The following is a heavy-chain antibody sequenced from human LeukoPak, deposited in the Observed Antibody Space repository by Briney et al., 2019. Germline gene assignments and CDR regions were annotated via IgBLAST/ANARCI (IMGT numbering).Heavy chain of an antibody. CDR3: ARLQGCSGGSCYPYFDY. CDR1: GGSISSYY. V-gene: IGHV4-59*08. CDR2: IYYSGST. D-gene: IGHD2-15*01. Sequence: SETLSLTCTVSGGSISSYYWSWIRQPPGKGLEWSGYIYYSGSTNYNPSLESRVTISVDTSKNQFSLKLSSVTAADTAVYYRARLQGCSGGSCYPYFDYWGQGTLVTVSS. J-gene: IGHJ4*02.